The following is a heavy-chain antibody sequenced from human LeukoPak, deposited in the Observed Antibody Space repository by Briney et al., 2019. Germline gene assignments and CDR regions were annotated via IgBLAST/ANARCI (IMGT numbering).Heavy chain of an antibody. CDR3: ARVVHTDIVVVVAATPDY. V-gene: IGHV1-3*01. CDR2: INAGNGNT. CDR1: GYTFTSYS. Sequence: ASVKVSCKASGYTFTSYSMHWVRQAPGQKLEWMGWINAGNGNTKYSQKFQGRVTITRDTSASTAYMELSSLRSDDTAVYYCARVVHTDIVVVVAATPDYWGQGTLVTVSS. J-gene: IGHJ4*02. D-gene: IGHD2-15*01.